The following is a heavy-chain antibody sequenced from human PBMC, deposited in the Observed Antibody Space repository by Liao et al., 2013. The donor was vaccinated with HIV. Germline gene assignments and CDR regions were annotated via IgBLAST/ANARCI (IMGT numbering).Heavy chain of an antibody. J-gene: IGHJ6*03. CDR2: INHSGST. CDR3: ARGPLELLLHYYYYMDV. CDR1: GGSFSGYY. V-gene: IGHV4-34*01. D-gene: IGHD1-7*01. Sequence: QVQLQQWGAGLLKPSETLSLTCAVYGGSFSGYYWSWIRQPPGKGLEWIGEINHSGSTNYNPSLKSRVTISVDTSKNQFSLKLSSVTAADTAVYYCARGPLELLLHYYYYMDVWGKGTTVTVSS.